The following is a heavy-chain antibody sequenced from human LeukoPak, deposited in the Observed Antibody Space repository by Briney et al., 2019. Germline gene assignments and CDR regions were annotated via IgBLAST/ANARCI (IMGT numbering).Heavy chain of an antibody. CDR3: TRDPSYCTNGVCYPDY. Sequence: GGSLRLSCAASGFTFSSYWMSWVRQAPGKGLVWVSRISNDGSSSRYADSVKGRFTISRDNAKNTVYLQMNSLRAEDTAVYYCTRDPSYCTNGVCYPDYWGQGTLVTVSS. CDR2: ISNDGSSS. V-gene: IGHV3-74*01. J-gene: IGHJ4*02. CDR1: GFTFSSYW. D-gene: IGHD2-8*01.